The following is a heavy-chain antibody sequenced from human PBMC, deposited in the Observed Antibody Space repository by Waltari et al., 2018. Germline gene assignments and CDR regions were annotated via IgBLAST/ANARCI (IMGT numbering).Heavy chain of an antibody. CDR2: IIPIFGTA. CDR1: GGTFSSYA. D-gene: IGHD3-22*01. J-gene: IGHJ3*02. V-gene: IGHV1-69*01. CDR3: ARENYYDSSGYVMRDAFDI. Sequence: QVQLVQSGAEVKKPGSSVKVSCKASGGTFSSYAISWVRQAPGQGREWMGGIIPIFGTANYAQKFQGRVTITADESTSTAYMELSSLRSEDTAVYYCARENYYDSSGYVMRDAFDIWGQGTMVTVSS.